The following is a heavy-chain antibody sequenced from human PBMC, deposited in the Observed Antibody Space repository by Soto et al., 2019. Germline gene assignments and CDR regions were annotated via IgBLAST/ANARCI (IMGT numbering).Heavy chain of an antibody. CDR3: ASGHYCGGDCYQFWDSAFDI. V-gene: IGHV4-31*02. CDR2: IYYSGST. D-gene: IGHD2-21*02. J-gene: IGHJ3*02. Sequence: PSETLSLTWTVSGGSISSGGYCWSWIRQHPGKGLEWIGYIYYSGSTYYNPSLKSRVTISVDTSKNQFSLKLSSVTAADTAVYYCASGHYCGGDCYQFWDSAFDIWGQGTMVTVSS. CDR1: GGSISSGGYC.